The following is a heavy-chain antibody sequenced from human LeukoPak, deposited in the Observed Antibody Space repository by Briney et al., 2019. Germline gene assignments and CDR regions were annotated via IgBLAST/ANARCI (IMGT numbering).Heavy chain of an antibody. V-gene: IGHV3-23*01. CDR3: AKDPNPLYDLWSGYK. D-gene: IGHD3-3*01. CDR1: GFTFTGHT. Sequence: GGSLILSCATSGFTFTGHTMTWFRQAPGKGLEWVSIIGGRDDRTYYADYVEGRFAIPRDTSKNILYLQMNSLRAEDTAVYYCAKDPNPLYDLWSGYKWGQGTLVTVSS. CDR2: IGGRDDRT. J-gene: IGHJ4*02.